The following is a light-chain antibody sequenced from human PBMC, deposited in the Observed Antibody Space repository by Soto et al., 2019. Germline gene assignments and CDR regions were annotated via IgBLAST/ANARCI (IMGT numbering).Light chain of an antibody. V-gene: IGKV3-20*01. Sequence: EIVLTQPQGPLSLSQGERATLSCRASQSISTSYLAWYQQKPGQAPRLLIYGASSRATGIPDRFSGSGSGTDFTLTISRLEPEDFAVYYCQQYGSSPPIPSCQGTRLEIK. CDR2: GAS. CDR3: QQYGSSPPIP. J-gene: IGKJ5*01. CDR1: QSISTSY.